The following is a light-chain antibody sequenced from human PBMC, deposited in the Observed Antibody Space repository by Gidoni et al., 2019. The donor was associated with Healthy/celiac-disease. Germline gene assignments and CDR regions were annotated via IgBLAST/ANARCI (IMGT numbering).Light chain of an antibody. Sequence: AIRMTQSPSSFSASTGDRVTITCRASQGISSYLAWYQQKPGKAPKLLIYAASTFQSGVPSMFSGSGSGTDFTLTISFLQSEDFATYYFQQYYNYPHTFGQGTKLEIK. CDR3: QQYYNYPHT. CDR1: QGISSY. CDR2: AAS. V-gene: IGKV1-8*01. J-gene: IGKJ2*01.